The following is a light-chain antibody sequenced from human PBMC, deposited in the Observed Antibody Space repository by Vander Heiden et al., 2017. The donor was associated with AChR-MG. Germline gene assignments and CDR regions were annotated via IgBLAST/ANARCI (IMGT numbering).Light chain of an antibody. Sequence: ALQMTQSPSSLSASVGDRVTITCRASQCIRKYLSWYQQKPGKAPKLLIYAASSLQSGVPSRVSGSGSGTDFTLTISRLQPEDFATYYCLQDYNSPITFGPGTKVEIK. V-gene: IGKV1-6*01. J-gene: IGKJ3*01. CDR3: LQDYNSPIT. CDR2: AAS. CDR1: QCIRKY.